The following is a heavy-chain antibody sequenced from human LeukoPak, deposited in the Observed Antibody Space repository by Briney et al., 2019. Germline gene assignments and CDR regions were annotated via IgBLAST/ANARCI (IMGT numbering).Heavy chain of an antibody. J-gene: IGHJ4*02. CDR1: GFTFSSFW. D-gene: IGHD1-26*01. V-gene: IGHV3-7*01. Sequence: HPGGSLRLSCAASGFTFSSFWMTWVRQAPGKGLEWVANIKQDGSEEYYVDSVKGRFTISRDNAKDSLYLYMSSLRAEDTAVYYCARDTPGHYRGVNYFDYWGQGTLVAVSS. CDR3: ARDTPGHYRGVNYFDY. CDR2: IKQDGSEE.